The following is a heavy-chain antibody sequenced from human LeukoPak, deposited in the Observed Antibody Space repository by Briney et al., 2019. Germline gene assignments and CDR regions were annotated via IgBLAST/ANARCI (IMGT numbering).Heavy chain of an antibody. Sequence: KAGGSLRLSCAASGFSFSRYTMNGVRQAPGKGLEWVSSITSNSGSIYYADSVKGRFTISRDNAKNSLYLQMNSLRAEDTAVYYCARPYYDSSGYYYWGNAFDIWGQGTMVTVSS. CDR3: ARPYYDSSGYYYWGNAFDI. J-gene: IGHJ3*02. CDR2: ITSNSGSI. D-gene: IGHD3-22*01. V-gene: IGHV3-21*01. CDR1: GFSFSRYT.